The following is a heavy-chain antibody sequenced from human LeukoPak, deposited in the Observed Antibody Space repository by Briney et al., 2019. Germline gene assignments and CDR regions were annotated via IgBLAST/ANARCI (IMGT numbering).Heavy chain of an antibody. J-gene: IGHJ3*02. Sequence: GGSLRLSCAASGFTFDDYAMHWVRQPPGKGLEWVSGISWNSGRIDYADSVKGRFTISRDNAKNSLYLQMNSLRAEDMAFYYCAKDRGSGGDAFDMWGQGTMVTVSS. V-gene: IGHV3-9*03. CDR2: ISWNSGRI. CDR3: AKDRGSGGDAFDM. D-gene: IGHD3-16*01. CDR1: GFTFDDYA.